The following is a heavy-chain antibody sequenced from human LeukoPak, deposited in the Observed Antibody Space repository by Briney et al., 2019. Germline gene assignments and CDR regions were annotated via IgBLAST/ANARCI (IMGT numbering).Heavy chain of an antibody. CDR2: INPNSGGT. CDR1: GYTFTGYY. CDR3: ARDRRIIAVAGTAKINWFDP. J-gene: IGHJ5*02. D-gene: IGHD6-19*01. Sequence: GASVKVSCKASGYTFTGYYMHWVRQAPGQGLEWMGWINPNSGGTNYAQKFQGRVTMTRDTSISTAYMELSRLRSDDTAVYYCARDRRIIAVAGTAKINWFDPWGQGTLVTVSS. V-gene: IGHV1-2*02.